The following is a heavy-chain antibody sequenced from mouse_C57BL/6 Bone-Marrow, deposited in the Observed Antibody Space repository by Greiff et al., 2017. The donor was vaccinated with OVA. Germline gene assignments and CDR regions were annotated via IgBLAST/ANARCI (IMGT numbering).Heavy chain of an antibody. CDR1: GFSLSTFGMG. Sequence: QVTLKVSGPGILQPSQTLSLTCSFSGFSLSTFGMGVGWIRQPSGKGLEWLAHIWWDDDKYYNPALKSRLTISKDTSKNQVFLKIANVDTADTATYYCARILYYDYPYYYAMDYWGQGTSVTVSS. V-gene: IGHV8-8*01. J-gene: IGHJ4*01. CDR2: IWWDDDK. CDR3: ARILYYDYPYYYAMDY. D-gene: IGHD2-4*01.